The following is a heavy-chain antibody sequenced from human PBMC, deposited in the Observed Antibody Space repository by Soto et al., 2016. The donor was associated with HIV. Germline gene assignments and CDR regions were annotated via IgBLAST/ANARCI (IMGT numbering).Heavy chain of an antibody. CDR3: ARVIGLGGSGVIITSPFHFDY. CDR2: INPNSGGT. V-gene: IGHV1-2*02. D-gene: IGHD3-10*01. CDR1: GYTFTGYC. Sequence: QVQLVQSGAEVKKPGASVKVSCKASGYTFTGYCMHWVRQAPGQGLEWMGWINPNSGGTNYAQKFQGRVTMTRDTSISTAYMELSRLRSDDTAVYYCARVIGLGGSGVIITSPFHFDYWGQGTLVTVSS. J-gene: IGHJ4*02.